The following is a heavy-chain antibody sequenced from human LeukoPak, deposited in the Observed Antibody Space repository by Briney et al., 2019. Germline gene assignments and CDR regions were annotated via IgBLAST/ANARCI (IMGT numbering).Heavy chain of an antibody. Sequence: ASVKVSCKASGYTFTGYYMHWVRQAPGQGLEWMGWINPNSGGTNYAQKFQGRVTLTRDTSVAAAYMELSNLTSDDTAVYYCVRAGPAAPLDYWGQGTLVTVSP. D-gene: IGHD2-15*01. J-gene: IGHJ4*02. V-gene: IGHV1-2*02. CDR1: GYTFTGYY. CDR2: INPNSGGT. CDR3: VRAGPAAPLDY.